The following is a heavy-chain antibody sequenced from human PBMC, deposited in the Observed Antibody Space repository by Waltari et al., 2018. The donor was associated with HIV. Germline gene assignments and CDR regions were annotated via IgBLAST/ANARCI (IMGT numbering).Heavy chain of an antibody. CDR1: PFSLRDFA. CDR2: ISRTSNAM. D-gene: IGHD5-12*01. V-gene: IGHV3-48*02. J-gene: IGHJ4*02. CDR3: AILSSSGYYRD. Sequence: EVQLVESGGGLVQPGGSLQPSYAASPFSLRDFAMKRVRQAPGRGLEWVSYISRTSNAMYYADSVKGRFAISRDNAKNSLYLLMNSLRHDDSAVYYCAILSSSGYYRDWGQGTRVTVSS.